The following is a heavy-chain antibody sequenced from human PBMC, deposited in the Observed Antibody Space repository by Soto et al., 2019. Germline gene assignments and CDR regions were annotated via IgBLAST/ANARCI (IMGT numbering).Heavy chain of an antibody. CDR1: GFSLSTSGVG. CDR3: AHVDGGIAAPSFDS. V-gene: IGHV2-5*02. D-gene: IGHD6-13*01. Sequence: QITLKESGPTLVKPTQTLTLTCTFSGFSLSTSGVGVGWIRQPPGKALEWLALIYWDDDKRYSPSLKSRLTITKDTSKNQVVLTMTNMDPVDTATYYCAHVDGGIAAPSFDSWGQGTLVTVSS. J-gene: IGHJ4*02. CDR2: IYWDDDK.